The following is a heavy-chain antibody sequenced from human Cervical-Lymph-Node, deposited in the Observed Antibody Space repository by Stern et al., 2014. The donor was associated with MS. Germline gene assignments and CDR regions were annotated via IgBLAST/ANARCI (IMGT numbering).Heavy chain of an antibody. Sequence: QLQLVESGAEVKKPGASVKVSCKASGYTFSSYDINWGRQPPGHGLEWVGWMNTYSGNTGYAQKFKGRVSMTSDPSISTVYMELTSLTSDDTAVYFCARAVRNQLLSEYWGQGTLVTVSS. CDR2: MNTYSGNT. J-gene: IGHJ4*02. V-gene: IGHV1-8*01. CDR1: GYTFSSYD. CDR3: ARAVRNQLLSEY. D-gene: IGHD2-2*01.